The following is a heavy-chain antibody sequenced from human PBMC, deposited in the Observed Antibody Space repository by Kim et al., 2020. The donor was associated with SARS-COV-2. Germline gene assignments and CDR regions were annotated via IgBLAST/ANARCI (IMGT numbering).Heavy chain of an antibody. CDR3: TIGYCSGGTCYPRFDP. Sequence: GGSLRLSCAASGFTFSGSALHWVRQASGKGLEWVGRIKNKGNTYATGYVASVKGRFTISRDDSNNTAYLQMNSLKSEDTAVYFCTIGYCSGGTCYPRFDPWGQGTLVSVSS. D-gene: IGHD2-15*01. CDR1: GFTFSGSA. J-gene: IGHJ5*02. V-gene: IGHV3-73*01. CDR2: IKNKGNTYAT.